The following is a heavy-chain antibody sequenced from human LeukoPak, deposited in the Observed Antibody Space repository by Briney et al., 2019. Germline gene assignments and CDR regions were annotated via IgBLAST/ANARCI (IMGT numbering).Heavy chain of an antibody. V-gene: IGHV4-39*01. D-gene: IGHD3-10*01. J-gene: IGHJ4*02. CDR2: IYYSGST. CDR3: ARQGTYYYGSGSYFRLSHYDY. Sequence: NPSETLSLTCTVSGDSVSSTNYYWDWIRQPPGKGLEWIGSIYYSGSTYYNPSLKSRVTISVDTSKNQFSLKLSSVTAADTAVYYCARQGTYYYGSGSYFRLSHYDYWGQGTLVTVSS. CDR1: GDSVSSTNYY.